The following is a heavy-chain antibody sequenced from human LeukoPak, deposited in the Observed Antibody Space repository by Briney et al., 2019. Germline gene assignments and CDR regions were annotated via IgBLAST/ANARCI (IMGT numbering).Heavy chain of an antibody. CDR3: ARDCSSTSCYGWFDP. V-gene: IGHV1-8*01. J-gene: IGHJ5*02. Sequence: SVKVSCKASGYTFTSYDINWVRQTTGQGLEWMGWMNPNSGNTGYAQKFQGRVTMTRNTSISTAYMELSSLRSEDTAVYYCARDCSSTSCYGWFDPWGQGTLVTVSS. D-gene: IGHD2-2*01. CDR2: MNPNSGNT. CDR1: GYTFTSYD.